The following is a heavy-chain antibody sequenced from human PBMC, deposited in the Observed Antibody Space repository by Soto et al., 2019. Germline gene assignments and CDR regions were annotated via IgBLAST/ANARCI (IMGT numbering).Heavy chain of an antibody. CDR2: IKSKTDGGTT. CDR3: TSNSKQWQPAEYYYYGMDV. CDR1: GFTFSNAW. V-gene: IGHV3-15*07. J-gene: IGHJ6*02. D-gene: IGHD6-19*01. Sequence: GGSLRLSCAASGFTFSNAWMNWVRQAPGKGLEWVGRIKSKTDGGTTDYAAPVKGRFTISRDDSNNTLNLQMNSLKTEDTAVYYCTSNSKQWQPAEYYYYGMDVWGQGTTVTVSS.